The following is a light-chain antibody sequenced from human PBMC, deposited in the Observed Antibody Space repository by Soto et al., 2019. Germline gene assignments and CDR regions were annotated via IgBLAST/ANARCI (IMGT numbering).Light chain of an antibody. CDR2: GIS. CDR1: QSVRNN. J-gene: IGKJ4*01. Sequence: EIVMTQSPATLSVSPGERATLSCRASQSVRNNYLAWYQQKPGQAPRLLIYGISTRATGIPARFSGSGSGTEFTLTINSLQSEDFAVYYCQHDSDWPLTFGGGTKVEIK. CDR3: QHDSDWPLT. V-gene: IGKV3-15*01.